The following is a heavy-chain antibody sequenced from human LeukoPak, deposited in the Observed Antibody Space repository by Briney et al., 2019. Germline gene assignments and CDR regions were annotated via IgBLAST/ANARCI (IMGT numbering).Heavy chain of an antibody. J-gene: IGHJ6*03. CDR1: GGSISSYY. D-gene: IGHD2-2*01. V-gene: IGHV4-4*07. Sequence: SETLSLTCTVSGGSISSYYWSWIRQPPGKGLEWIGRIYTSGSTNYNPSLKSRVTMSVDTSKSQFSLKLSSVTAADTAVYYCARDRYDYCSSTSCYDRGYYYYYYMDVWGIGTTVTISS. CDR2: IYTSGST. CDR3: ARDRYDYCSSTSCYDRGYYYYYYMDV.